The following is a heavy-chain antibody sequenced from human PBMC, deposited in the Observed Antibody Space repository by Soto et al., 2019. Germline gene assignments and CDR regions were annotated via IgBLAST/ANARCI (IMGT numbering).Heavy chain of an antibody. CDR2: IYVTGAV. CDR3: ARLITATNNSKGFDL. V-gene: IGHV4-31*03. J-gene: IGHJ5*02. D-gene: IGHD1-20*01. Sequence: SETLSLTCSFSVAALNSGNYYCSWVRQVPGKGLEWIGHIYVTGAVDYNPSLRDRITISQDTSERQFSMNLRLVTAADTAVYYCARLITATNNSKGFDLWGQGTLVTVSS. CDR1: VAALNSGNYY.